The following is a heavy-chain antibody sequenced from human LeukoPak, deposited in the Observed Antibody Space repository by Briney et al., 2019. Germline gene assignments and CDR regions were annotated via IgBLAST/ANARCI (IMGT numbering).Heavy chain of an antibody. CDR2: IIPILGIA. J-gene: IGHJ6*02. D-gene: IGHD6-13*01. V-gene: IGHV1-69*04. CDR3: AITGAAAGRGYYYYGMDV. Sequence: SVKVSCKASGGTFSSYAISWVRQAPGQGLEWMGRIIPILGIANYAQKLQGRVTMTTDTSTSTAYMELRSLRSDDTAVYYCAITGAAAGRGYYYYGMDVWGQGTTVTVSS. CDR1: GGTFSSYA.